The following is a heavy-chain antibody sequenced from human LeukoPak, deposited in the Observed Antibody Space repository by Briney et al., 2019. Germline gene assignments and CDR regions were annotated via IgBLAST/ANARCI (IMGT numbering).Heavy chain of an antibody. CDR2: IFYSGTT. J-gene: IGHJ6*02. CDR1: GASVSSGSSY. V-gene: IGHV4-61*01. D-gene: IGHD2-15*01. CDR3: ARTPVYCSGGSCYYYYYAMDV. Sequence: SETLSLTCTVSGASVSSGSSYWGWIRQPPGKGLEWIGYIFYSGTTNYSPSLKSRVTMSLDTSENQFSLRLSSVTAADTAVYYCARTPVYCSGGSCYYYYYAMDVWGQGTTVTVSS.